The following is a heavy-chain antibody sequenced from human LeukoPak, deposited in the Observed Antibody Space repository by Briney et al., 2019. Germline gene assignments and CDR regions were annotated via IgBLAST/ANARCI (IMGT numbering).Heavy chain of an antibody. CDR3: ARGPQRGAAANYYGMDV. J-gene: IGHJ6*02. CDR1: QFTFSNYV. V-gene: IGHV3-74*01. CDR2: INSDGSTT. Sequence: PGGSLRLSCAASQFTFSNYVMRWVRQAPGKGLVWVARINSDGSTTTYADSVKGRFTISRDNAKNTLYLQLSSLRAEDTAGYHCARGPQRGAAANYYGMDVWGRGTTVTVSS. D-gene: IGHD2-2*01.